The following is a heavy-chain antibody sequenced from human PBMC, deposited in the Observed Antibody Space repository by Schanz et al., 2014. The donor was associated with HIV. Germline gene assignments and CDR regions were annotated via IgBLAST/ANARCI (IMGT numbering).Heavy chain of an antibody. CDR1: GFTLSSYS. V-gene: IGHV3-48*01. CDR2: ISGSSSTI. Sequence: EVQLVESGGGLEQPGGSLRLSCEASGFTLSSYSMNWVRQAPGKGLEWISYISGSSSTIYYAGSVKGRFTISRDNAKNSLFLQMNSLRAEDTAVYYCAKEEQQLGGVGGYHFDYWGQGTLVTVSS. CDR3: AKEEQQLGGVGGYHFDY. J-gene: IGHJ4*02. D-gene: IGHD6-13*01.